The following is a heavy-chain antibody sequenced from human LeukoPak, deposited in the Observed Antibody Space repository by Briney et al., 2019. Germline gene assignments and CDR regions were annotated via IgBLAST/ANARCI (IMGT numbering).Heavy chain of an antibody. Sequence: GGSLRLSCAASGFSFSNYWMDWVRQAPGKGLVWVSRINGDGSSRGYADSVKGRFSISRDNAKNTLYLQMSSLRAEDTAVYYCAREAVPADKDSWGQGTLVTVSS. V-gene: IGHV3-74*01. CDR1: GFSFSNYW. D-gene: IGHD2-2*01. CDR2: INGDGSSR. J-gene: IGHJ4*02. CDR3: AREAVPADKDS.